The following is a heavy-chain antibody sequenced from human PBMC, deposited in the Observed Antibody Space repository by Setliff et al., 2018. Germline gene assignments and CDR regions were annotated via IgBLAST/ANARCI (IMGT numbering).Heavy chain of an antibody. CDR2: VNHRGDT. V-gene: IGHV4-34*01. Sequence: SETLSLTCAVYGDSFSDYYWSWLRQPPGKGLEWIEEVNHRGDTNYSPSLRGRVTISVDTSKKQFSLTLRYVTAADTALYYCRQAVVGRDVFDIWGQGTVVTVSS. CDR3: RQAVVGRDVFDI. J-gene: IGHJ3*02. D-gene: IGHD1-1*01. CDR1: GDSFSDYY.